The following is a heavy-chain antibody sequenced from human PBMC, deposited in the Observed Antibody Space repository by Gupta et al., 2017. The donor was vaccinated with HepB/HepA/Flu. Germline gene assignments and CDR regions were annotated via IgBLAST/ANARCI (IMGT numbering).Heavy chain of an antibody. CDR1: GFTFSSYA. D-gene: IGHD6-19*01. Sequence: EVQLLESGGGLVQPGGSLRLSCAASGFTFSSYAMSWVRQAPGKGLEWVSASSGSGGSTYYADSVKGRFTISRDNSKNTLYLQMNSLRAEDTAVYYCAKWGSKQWLARMNWFDPWGQGTLVTVSS. CDR3: AKWGSKQWLARMNWFDP. CDR2: SSGSGGST. J-gene: IGHJ5*02. V-gene: IGHV3-23*01.